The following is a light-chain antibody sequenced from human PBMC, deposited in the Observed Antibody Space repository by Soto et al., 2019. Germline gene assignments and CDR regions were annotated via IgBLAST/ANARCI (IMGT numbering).Light chain of an antibody. Sequence: EIVMTQSPATLSVSPGERATLSCRASQSVSSRLAWYQQKPGQAPRLLIYGASTRATGIPARFSGSWSGTEFTLTISSLQSEDFAVYYWHKYNKWPPYTFGQGTKLESK. V-gene: IGKV3-15*01. CDR3: HKYNKWPPYT. CDR2: GAS. CDR1: QSVSSR. J-gene: IGKJ2*01.